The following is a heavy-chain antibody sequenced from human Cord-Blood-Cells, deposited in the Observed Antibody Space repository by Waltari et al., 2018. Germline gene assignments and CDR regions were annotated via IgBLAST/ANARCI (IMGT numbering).Heavy chain of an antibody. V-gene: IGHV1-2*02. D-gene: IGHD5-12*01. Sequence: QVQLVQSGAEVKKPGASVKVSCKASGYTFTGYYMHWVRQAPGQGLEWMGWINPNSGGTDYAQKIQGRVTMTRDTSISTAYMELSRLRSDDTAVYYCARVYGGYDTLDYWGQGTLVTVSS. J-gene: IGHJ4*02. CDR3: ARVYGGYDTLDY. CDR1: GYTFTGYY. CDR2: INPNSGGT.